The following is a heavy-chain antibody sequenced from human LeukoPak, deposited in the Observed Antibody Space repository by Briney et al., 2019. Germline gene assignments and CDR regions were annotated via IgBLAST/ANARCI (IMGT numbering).Heavy chain of an antibody. D-gene: IGHD3-10*01. CDR1: GYTFTDYL. J-gene: IGHJ4*02. CDR3: AREKLWFGEFPFDN. Sequence: ASVKVSCKASGYTFTDYLINWVRQAPGQGLEWVGSISTKNGYTKLAQKFQGRVAMTKDTSANTIYMDLKSLTFDDTAVYYCAREKLWFGEFPFDNWGQGTLVSVSS. V-gene: IGHV1-18*01. CDR2: ISTKNGYT.